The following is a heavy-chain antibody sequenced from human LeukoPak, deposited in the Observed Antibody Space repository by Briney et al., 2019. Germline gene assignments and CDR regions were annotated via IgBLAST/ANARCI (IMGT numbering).Heavy chain of an antibody. V-gene: IGHV4-39*07. J-gene: IGHJ4*02. Sequence: SETLSLTCTVSGRSISISSYYWDWIRQPPWKGLEWIGSIYYSGSTYYNPSLKTRVTISVDTSKNQFSLKLSSVTAADTAVYYCARDWAYWGQGTLVTVSS. CDR2: IYYSGST. D-gene: IGHD3-16*01. CDR1: GRSISISSYY. CDR3: ARDWAY.